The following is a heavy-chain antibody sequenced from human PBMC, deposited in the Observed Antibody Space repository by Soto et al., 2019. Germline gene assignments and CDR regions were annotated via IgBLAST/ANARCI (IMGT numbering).Heavy chain of an antibody. CDR3: AGDLTYYYDSSGRNWFDP. D-gene: IGHD3-22*01. CDR2: IIPIFGTA. V-gene: IGHV1-69*06. J-gene: IGHJ5*02. Sequence: QVQLVQSGAEVKKPGSSVKVSCKASGGTFSSYAISWVRQAPGQGLEWMGGIIPIFGTASSAQKFQGRVTITADKSTSTAYMELSSLRSEDTAVYYCAGDLTYYYDSSGRNWFDPWGQGTLVTVSS. CDR1: GGTFSSYA.